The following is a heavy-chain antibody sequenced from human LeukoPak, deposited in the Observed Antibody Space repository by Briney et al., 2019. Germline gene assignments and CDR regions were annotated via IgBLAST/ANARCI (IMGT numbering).Heavy chain of an antibody. J-gene: IGHJ4*02. Sequence: GGSLRLSCAASGFTFSTYAMYWVRQAPGKGLEWVSSIRGDGGGIMYADSVKGRFTISRDNAKSTLYLQMNSLRAEDTAVYYCARDLDFGGYSNFDYWGQGTLVTVSS. CDR1: GFTFSTYA. V-gene: IGHV3-74*03. CDR3: ARDLDFGGYSNFDY. CDR2: IRGDGGGI. D-gene: IGHD4-23*01.